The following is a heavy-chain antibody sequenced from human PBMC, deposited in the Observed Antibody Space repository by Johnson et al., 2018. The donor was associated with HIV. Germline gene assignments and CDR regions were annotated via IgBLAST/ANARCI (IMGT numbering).Heavy chain of an antibody. V-gene: IGHV3-9*01. J-gene: IGHJ3*02. CDR1: GFTFDDYA. Sequence: VHLVESGGGLVQPGRSLRLSCAASGFTFDDYAMHWVRQAPGKGLEWVSGISWNSGSIDYADSVKGRFTISRDNAKNSLYLQMNSLRAEDTAVYYCANIAVVYAFDIWGQGTMVTVSS. D-gene: IGHD6-19*01. CDR3: ANIAVVYAFDI. CDR2: ISWNSGSI.